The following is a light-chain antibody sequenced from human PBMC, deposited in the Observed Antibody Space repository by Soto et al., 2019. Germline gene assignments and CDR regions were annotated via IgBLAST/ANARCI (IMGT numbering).Light chain of an antibody. CDR1: QSVSSN. J-gene: IGKJ5*01. V-gene: IGKV3D-15*01. Sequence: EIVMTQSPATLSVSPGERATLSCRASQSVSSNLAWYQQKPGQAPRLLIYDTSTRATGIPDRFSGSGSGTEFTLTITSLQSEDFAVYYCQQYKNWPPITFGQGTRLDIK. CDR3: QQYKNWPPIT. CDR2: DTS.